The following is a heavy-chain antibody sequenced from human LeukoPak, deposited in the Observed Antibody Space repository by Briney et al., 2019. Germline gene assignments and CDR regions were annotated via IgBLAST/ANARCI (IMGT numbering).Heavy chain of an antibody. CDR3: ARVLRGNSGLYYYYYMDV. D-gene: IGHD4-23*01. CDR1: GGSISSGDYY. V-gene: IGHV4-30-2*01. CDR2: ISHSGST. J-gene: IGHJ6*03. Sequence: PSETLSLTCGVSGGSISSGDYYWSWIRQPPGKGLEWIGYISHSGSTYYNPSLKSRVTISVDTSKNQFSLKLSSVTAADTAVYYCARVLRGNSGLYYYYYMDVWGKGTTVTVSS.